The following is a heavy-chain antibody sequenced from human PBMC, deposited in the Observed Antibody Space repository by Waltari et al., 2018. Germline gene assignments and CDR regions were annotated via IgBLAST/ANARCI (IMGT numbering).Heavy chain of an antibody. CDR1: GFSFSSYA. V-gene: IGHV3-23*01. Sequence: EVHLLESGGVLVQPGGSLRLSCAASGFSFSSYARHWVRQAPGKGLEWVSGLSGSGISTYYADSVKGRFTISRDNSKNTLDLEMNSLRAEDTAVYYCAKDLEPGIGAADDYYYHGLDVWGRGTTVTVSS. CDR2: LSGSGIST. J-gene: IGHJ6*02. D-gene: IGHD6-13*01. CDR3: AKDLEPGIGAADDYYYHGLDV.